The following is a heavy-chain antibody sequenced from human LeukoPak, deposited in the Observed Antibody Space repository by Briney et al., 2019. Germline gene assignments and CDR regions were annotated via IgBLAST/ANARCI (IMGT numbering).Heavy chain of an antibody. CDR3: ARGGPRRGEGYFFDY. J-gene: IGHJ4*02. Sequence: GGSLRLSCAASGFTVNTNYMSWVRQAPGKGLEWVSVLYSSGSTYYADSVKGRFTISRDYVKNTLSLQMNGLRAEDTAVYYCARGGPRRGEGYFFDYWGQGTLATVSS. CDR2: LYSSGST. D-gene: IGHD5-24*01. V-gene: IGHV3-53*01. CDR1: GFTVNTNY.